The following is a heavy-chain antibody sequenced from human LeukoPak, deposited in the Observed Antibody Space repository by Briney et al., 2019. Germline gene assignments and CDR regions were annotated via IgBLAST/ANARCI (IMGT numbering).Heavy chain of an antibody. CDR3: ARGQYYYGSGSYYAFDI. J-gene: IGHJ3*02. CDR2: INPNSGGT. V-gene: IGHV1-2*02. D-gene: IGHD3-10*01. CDR1: GYTFTGNY. Sequence: ASVKVSCKASGYTFTGNYMHWVRQASGQGLEWMGWINPNSGGTNYAQKFQGRVTMTRDTSISTAYMELSRLRSDDTAVYYCARGQYYYGSGSYYAFDIWGQGTMVTVSS.